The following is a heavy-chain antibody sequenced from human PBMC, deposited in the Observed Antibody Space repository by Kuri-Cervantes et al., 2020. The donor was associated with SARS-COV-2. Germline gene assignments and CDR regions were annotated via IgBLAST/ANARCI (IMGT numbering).Heavy chain of an antibody. Sequence: SETLSLTCTVSGGSISSSSYYWGWIRQPPGKGQAWIGSIYYSGSTYYNPSLKSRVTISVDTSKNQFSLKLSSVTAADTAVYYCAIAWSTFDYWGQGTLVTVSS. D-gene: IGHD2-15*01. V-gene: IGHV4-39*07. CDR3: AIAWSTFDY. CDR2: IYYSGST. CDR1: GGSISSSSYY. J-gene: IGHJ4*02.